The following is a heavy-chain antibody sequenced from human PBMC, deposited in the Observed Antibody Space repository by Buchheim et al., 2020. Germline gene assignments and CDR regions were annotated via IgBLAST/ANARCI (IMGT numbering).Heavy chain of an antibody. J-gene: IGHJ6*02. Sequence: EVQLLESGGGLVQPGGSLRLSCAASGFTFSNYAMSWVRQAPGKGPEWVSAISGSGGSTYYADSVKGRFTISRDNSKNTLYLQMNSLRAEDTAVYYCATRGGDGYNSYYYGMGVWGQGTT. CDR3: ATRGGDGYNSYYYGMGV. D-gene: IGHD5-24*01. CDR2: ISGSGGST. V-gene: IGHV3-23*01. CDR1: GFTFSNYA.